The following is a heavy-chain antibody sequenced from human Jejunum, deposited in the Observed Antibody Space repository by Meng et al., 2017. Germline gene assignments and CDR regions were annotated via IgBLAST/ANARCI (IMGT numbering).Heavy chain of an antibody. D-gene: IGHD2-15*01. CDR3: ARGCCSVVGCSLGYYFDD. CDR1: GFTVSTSY. J-gene: IGHJ4*01. CDR2: FNTGGKT. Sequence: GGSLRLSCAASGFTVSTSYMTWVRQAPGKGLEWVSVFNTGGKTFYSDSVKGRFTISRDIAKNTVYLQMNTLRAEDTALYFCARGCCSVVGCSLGYYFDDWGQGTLVTVSS. V-gene: IGHV3-66*02.